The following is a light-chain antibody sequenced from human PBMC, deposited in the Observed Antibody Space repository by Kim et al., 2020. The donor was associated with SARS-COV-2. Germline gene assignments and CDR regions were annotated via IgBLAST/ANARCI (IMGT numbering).Light chain of an antibody. J-gene: IGKJ2*03. CDR2: DAY. CDR1: HSVARN. Sequence: SVSPGERATHSCGASHSVARNLAGYQQTPGQDPRHLIFDAYTGGTDKPARLSGSGYGTELTLTVSSLQSEDFAVYYSQHYHGWPYSFGQGTKLTI. CDR3: QHYHGWPYS. V-gene: IGKV3-15*01.